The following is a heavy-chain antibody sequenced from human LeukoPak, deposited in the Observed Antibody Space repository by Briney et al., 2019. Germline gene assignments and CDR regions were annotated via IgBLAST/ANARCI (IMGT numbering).Heavy chain of an antibody. Sequence: SVKVSCKASGGTFSSYAISWVRQAPGQGLEWMGRIIPILGIANYAQKFQGRVTITADKSTSTAYMELSSLRSEDTAVYCCARDSTGAYCMDVWGQGTTVTVSS. CDR3: ARDSTGAYCMDV. J-gene: IGHJ6*02. D-gene: IGHD7-27*01. CDR1: GGTFSSYA. CDR2: IIPILGIA. V-gene: IGHV1-69*04.